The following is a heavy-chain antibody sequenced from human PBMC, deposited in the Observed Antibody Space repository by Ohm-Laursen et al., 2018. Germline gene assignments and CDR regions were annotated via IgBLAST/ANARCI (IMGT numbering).Heavy chain of an antibody. V-gene: IGHV3-23*01. CDR1: GTSVSSYA. J-gene: IGHJ4*02. Sequence: SLRLSCAASGTSVSSYAMTWVRQAPGKGLEWVSSISGSADNIYYADSVKGRFTISSDNSKSTLFLQMNSLRADDTAVYYCAKSYVGSSWTPFDYWGQGTLVTVSS. D-gene: IGHD6-13*01. CDR3: AKSYVGSSWTPFDY. CDR2: ISGSADNI.